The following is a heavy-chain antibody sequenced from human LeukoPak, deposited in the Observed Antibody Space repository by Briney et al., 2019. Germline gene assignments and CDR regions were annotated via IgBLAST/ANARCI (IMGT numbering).Heavy chain of an antibody. D-gene: IGHD2-2*02. CDR2: IIPIFGTA. Sequence: ASVKVSCKASGGTFSSYAISWVRQAPGQGLEWMGGIIPIFGTANYAQKFQGRVTITADESTSTAYMELSSLRSEDTAVYYCARAWGFNSTSCYKQTLNSGTTLNYYYYGMDVWGQGTTVTVSS. V-gene: IGHV1-69*13. J-gene: IGHJ6*02. CDR1: GGTFSSYA. CDR3: ARAWGFNSTSCYKQTLNSGTTLNYYYYGMDV.